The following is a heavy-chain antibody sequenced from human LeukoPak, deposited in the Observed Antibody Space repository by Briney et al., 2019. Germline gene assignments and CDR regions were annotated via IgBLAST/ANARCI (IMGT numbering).Heavy chain of an antibody. D-gene: IGHD6-13*01. V-gene: IGHV4-34*01. CDR3: ARGGIAAAGTWFDP. CDR2: INHSGST. Sequence: SETLSLTCAVYGGSFSGYDWSWSGQPPGKGLEWCGEINHSGSTNYNPSLKSRVTISVDTSKHQFSLKLSSVTAADTAVYYCARGGIAAAGTWFDPWGQGTLVTVSS. J-gene: IGHJ5*02. CDR1: GGSFSGYD.